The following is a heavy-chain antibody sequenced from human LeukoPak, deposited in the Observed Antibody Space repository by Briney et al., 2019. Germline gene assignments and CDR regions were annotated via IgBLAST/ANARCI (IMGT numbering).Heavy chain of an antibody. CDR3: ARDRIAARPNRIFDY. D-gene: IGHD6-6*01. J-gene: IGHJ4*02. Sequence: ASVKVSCKASGYTFTGYYMHWVRQAPGQGLEWMGWINPNSGGTNYAQKFQGRVTMTRDTSISTAYMELSRLRSDDTAMYYCARDRIAARPNRIFDYWGQGTLVTVSS. CDR1: GYTFTGYY. CDR2: INPNSGGT. V-gene: IGHV1-2*02.